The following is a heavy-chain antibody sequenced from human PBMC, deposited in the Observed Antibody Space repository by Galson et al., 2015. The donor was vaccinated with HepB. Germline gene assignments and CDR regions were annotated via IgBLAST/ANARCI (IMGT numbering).Heavy chain of an antibody. Sequence: LSLTCTVSGGSIRNYYWSWIRQPPGKGLEWIGYIYYSGSTNYNPSLKSRVAISVDTSKNQFSLKLTSVTAADTAVYYCGRGRSSSWYYPDTFDIWGQGTMVTVSS. CDR3: GRGRSSSWYYPDTFDI. J-gene: IGHJ3*02. CDR1: GGSIRNYY. D-gene: IGHD6-13*01. CDR2: IYYSGST. V-gene: IGHV4-59*01.